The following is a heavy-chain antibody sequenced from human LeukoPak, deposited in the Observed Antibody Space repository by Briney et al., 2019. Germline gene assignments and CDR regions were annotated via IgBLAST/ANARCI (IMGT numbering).Heavy chain of an antibody. CDR1: GITVSGSY. CDR3: ARDGSHYYFAFDI. Sequence: GGSLRLSCAASGITVSGSYMNWVRQTPGKGLEWVSVLYSGGTTNYADSVKGRFTISRDNSKNTLYLEVNSLRAEDSAVYYCARDGSHYYFAFDIWGQGTTVTVPS. CDR2: LYSGGTT. V-gene: IGHV3-66*01. J-gene: IGHJ3*02. D-gene: IGHD3-22*01.